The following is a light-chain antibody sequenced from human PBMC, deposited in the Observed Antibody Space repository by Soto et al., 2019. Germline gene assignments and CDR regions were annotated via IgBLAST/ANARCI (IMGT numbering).Light chain of an antibody. V-gene: IGKV3-15*01. Sequence: IVMTQSPATLSVSPGERATLSCRASQSVSSNLAWYQHKPGQAPRLLFYGASTRAAGIPARFSGGGSGTASTLTISGLQSEDFAVYYCQQSNKWPYTFGQGTKLEIK. CDR1: QSVSSN. J-gene: IGKJ2*01. CDR2: GAS. CDR3: QQSNKWPYT.